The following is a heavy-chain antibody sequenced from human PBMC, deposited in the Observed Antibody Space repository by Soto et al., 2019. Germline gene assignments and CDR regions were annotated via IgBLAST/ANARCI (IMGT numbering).Heavy chain of an antibody. Sequence: GGSLRLSCAASGFTFSSYSMNWVRQAPGKGLEWVSYISSSSSTIYYAGSVKGRFTISRDNAKNSLYLQMNSLRAEDTAVYYCASFGGYSRGYYYYYYMYVWGKGTTVTVSS. CDR1: GFTFSSYS. V-gene: IGHV3-48*01. CDR2: ISSSSSTI. J-gene: IGHJ6*03. CDR3: ASFGGYSRGYYYYYYMYV. D-gene: IGHD3-22*01.